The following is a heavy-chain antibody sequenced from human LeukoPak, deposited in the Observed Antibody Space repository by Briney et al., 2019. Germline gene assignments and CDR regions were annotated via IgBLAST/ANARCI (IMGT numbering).Heavy chain of an antibody. D-gene: IGHD3-3*01. V-gene: IGHV1-2*02. Sequence: ASVKVSCKASGYTFTSYYMHWVRQAPGQGLEWMGWINPNSGGTNYAQKFQGRVTMTRDTSISTAYMELSRLRSDDTAVYYCARPLGVVIPYNWFDPWGQGTLVTASS. CDR1: GYTFTSYY. CDR3: ARPLGVVIPYNWFDP. CDR2: INPNSGGT. J-gene: IGHJ5*02.